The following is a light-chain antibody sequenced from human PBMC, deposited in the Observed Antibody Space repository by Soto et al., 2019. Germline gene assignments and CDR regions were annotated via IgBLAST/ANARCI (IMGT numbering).Light chain of an antibody. V-gene: IGKV3-20*01. CDR2: GAS. J-gene: IGKJ1*01. CDR1: QSVRSSY. CDR3: QQYGSSPQT. Sequence: EIVLTQSPGTLSLSPGERATLSCRASQSVRSSYLAWYQQKLGQAPRLLIYGASSRATGIPHRFSGSGSGTDFTLTISRLEPEDFAVYYCQQYGSSPQTFGQGTKVEI.